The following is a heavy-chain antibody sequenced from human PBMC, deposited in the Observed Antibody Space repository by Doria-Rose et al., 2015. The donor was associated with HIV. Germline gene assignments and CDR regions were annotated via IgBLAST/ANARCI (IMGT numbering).Heavy chain of an antibody. CDR1: GDSIGHYY. CDR3: ARVLSGTYDY. J-gene: IGHJ4*02. V-gene: IGHV4-59*01. Sequence: QVQLQESGPGLVKPSETLSLTCSVSGDSIGHYYWSWIRQPPGKGLEYIGDILYTGSTNYSPSLKSRVSMSIDTSKSKFSLRLSSVTAADTAVYYCARVLSGTYDYWGQGTLVTVSS. D-gene: IGHD1-26*01. CDR2: ILYTGST.